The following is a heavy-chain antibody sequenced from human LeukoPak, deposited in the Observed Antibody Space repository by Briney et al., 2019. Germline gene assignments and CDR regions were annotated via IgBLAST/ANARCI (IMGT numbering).Heavy chain of an antibody. V-gene: IGHV4-59*01. Sequence: SETLSLTCTVSGGSITRYYWSWIRQPPGKRLEWIGYIYYSGSANYNPSLRSRVTISVDTSKNQFSLKLSSVTAADTAVYYCARATKRQLLGAFDIWGQGTMVTVSS. D-gene: IGHD1-1*01. CDR3: ARATKRQLLGAFDI. J-gene: IGHJ3*02. CDR1: GGSITRYY. CDR2: IYYSGSA.